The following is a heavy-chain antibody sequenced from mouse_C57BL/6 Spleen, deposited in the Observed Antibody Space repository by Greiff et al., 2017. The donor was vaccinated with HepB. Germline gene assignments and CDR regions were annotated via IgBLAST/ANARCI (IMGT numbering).Heavy chain of an antibody. J-gene: IGHJ3*01. CDR2: LWSGGST. D-gene: IGHD1-1*01. CDR1: GFSLTSYG. Sequence: QVQLQQSGPGLVQPSQSLSITCTVSGFSLTSYGVHWVRQSPGKGLEWLGVLWSGGSTDYNAAFISRLSISKENSKSQVFFKMNSLQADDTAIYYCARNWNYGSSRAWFAYWGQGTLVTVSA. CDR3: ARNWNYGSSRAWFAY. V-gene: IGHV2-2*01.